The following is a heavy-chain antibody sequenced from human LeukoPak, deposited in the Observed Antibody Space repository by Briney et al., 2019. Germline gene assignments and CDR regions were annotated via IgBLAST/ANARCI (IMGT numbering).Heavy chain of an antibody. CDR2: INHSGST. CDR3: AREGPRRIVGATVVWFDP. J-gene: IGHJ5*02. V-gene: IGHV4-34*01. Sequence: SETLSLTCAVYGGSFSGYYRSWIRQPPGKGLEWIGEINHSGSTNYNPSLKSRVTISVDTSKNQFSLKLSSVTAADTAVYYCAREGPRRIVGATVVWFDPWGQGTLVTVSS. CDR1: GGSFSGYY. D-gene: IGHD1-26*01.